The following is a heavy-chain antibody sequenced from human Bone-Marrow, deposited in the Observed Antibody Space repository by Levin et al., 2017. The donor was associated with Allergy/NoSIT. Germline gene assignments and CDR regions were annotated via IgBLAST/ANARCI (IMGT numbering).Heavy chain of an antibody. J-gene: IGHJ6*02. CDR1: GYAFSSYG. D-gene: IGHD2-15*01. V-gene: IGHV1-18*01. Sequence: GASVKVSCKASGYAFSSYGITWVRQAPGQGLEWMGWIKPYNGYPSYAEKLQGRVTMTTDTSTGTAYMELTNLISDDTGIYYCARDPVVVVATTPDYHYGMEIWGQGTTVTVSS. CDR3: ARDPVVVVATTPDYHYGMEI. CDR2: IKPYNGYP.